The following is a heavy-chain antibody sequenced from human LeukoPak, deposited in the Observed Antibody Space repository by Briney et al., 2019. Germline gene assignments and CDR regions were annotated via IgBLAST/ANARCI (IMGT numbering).Heavy chain of an antibody. J-gene: IGHJ4*02. V-gene: IGHV3-7*01. CDR1: GFGFSNYW. CDR3: ARDRGYSNFDY. CDR2: MNEDGSEK. Sequence: GGTLRLSCAASGFGFSNYWMSWVRQAPGKGLEWVANMNEDGSEKNYVDSVKGRFTISRDNAQDSLYLQMNSLRAEDTAVYYCARDRGYSNFDYWGPGNPAHRLL. D-gene: IGHD4-11*01.